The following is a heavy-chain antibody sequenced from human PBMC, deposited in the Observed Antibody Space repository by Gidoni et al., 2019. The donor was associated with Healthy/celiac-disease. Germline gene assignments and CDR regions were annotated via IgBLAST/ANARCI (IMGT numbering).Heavy chain of an antibody. CDR2: ISWNSGSI. J-gene: IGHJ4*02. CDR3: AKDMEGVNGDYSFAGY. Sequence: EVQLVESGGGLVQPGRSLRLSCAASGFTFDDYAMHGVRQAPGKGLEWVSGISWNSGSIGYADSVKGRFTISRDNAKNSLHLQMNSLRAEDTALYYCAKDMEGVNGDYSFAGYWGQGTLVTVSS. CDR1: GFTFDDYA. D-gene: IGHD4-17*01. V-gene: IGHV3-9*01.